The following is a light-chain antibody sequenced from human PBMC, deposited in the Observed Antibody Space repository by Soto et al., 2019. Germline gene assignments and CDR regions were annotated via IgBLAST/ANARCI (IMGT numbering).Light chain of an antibody. CDR1: QSVNSR. Sequence: IVLTQSPGTLSLSQVERSTLSCRASQSVNSRLAWYQHKPGQAPRLLIYGASSRATGVPDRFSGSGSGTDFTLTIRRLEPEDFAVYYCQQYGSSPWTFGQGTKVDIK. CDR2: GAS. CDR3: QQYGSSPWT. V-gene: IGKV3-20*01. J-gene: IGKJ1*01.